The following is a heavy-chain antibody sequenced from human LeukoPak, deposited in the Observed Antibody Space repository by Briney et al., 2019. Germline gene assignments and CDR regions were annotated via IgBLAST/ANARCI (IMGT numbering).Heavy chain of an antibody. CDR3: ARHFVAYYFDY. D-gene: IGHD2-21*01. V-gene: IGHV4-39*01. CDR1: GDPISSYY. J-gene: IGHJ4*02. Sequence: SETLSLTCTVSGDPISSYYWGWLRQPPGKGLEWIGSIYYSGSSYYNPSLKSRVTISVDTSKNQFSLKLSSVTAADTAVYYCARHFVAYYFDYWGQGTLVTVSS. CDR2: IYYSGSS.